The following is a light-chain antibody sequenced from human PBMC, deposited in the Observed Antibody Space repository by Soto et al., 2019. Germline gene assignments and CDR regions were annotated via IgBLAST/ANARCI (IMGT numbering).Light chain of an antibody. CDR2: AAS. CDR1: QSISNY. V-gene: IGKV1-39*01. CDR3: QQSYSTPWT. J-gene: IGKJ1*01. Sequence: DIPMTQSPSSLSASVGDRVTITCRASQSISNYLNWYQQKPGKAPKLLIYAASSLQSGVPSRFSGFGSGTDFTLTISSLQPEDFETYYCQQSYSTPWTFGQGTKVEIK.